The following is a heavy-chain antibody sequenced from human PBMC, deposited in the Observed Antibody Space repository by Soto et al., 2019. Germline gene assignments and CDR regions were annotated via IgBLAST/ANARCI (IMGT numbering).Heavy chain of an antibody. J-gene: IGHJ5*02. CDR2: INLSAST. CDR3: AKGGGSLWS. Sequence: QVQLQQWGAGLLKPSETLSLTCAVYGGSFSVYYWSWIRQPPVQGLEWIGEINLSASTNYNPSLKRRVTLSVDTSKNQFSLKLSSVTAADTAVYYSAKGGGSLWSWGQGTLVTVSS. CDR1: GGSFSVYY. V-gene: IGHV4-34*01. D-gene: IGHD3-10*01.